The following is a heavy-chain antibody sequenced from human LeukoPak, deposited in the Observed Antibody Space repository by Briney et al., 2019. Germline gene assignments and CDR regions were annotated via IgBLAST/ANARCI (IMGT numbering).Heavy chain of an antibody. V-gene: IGHV1-69*13. Sequence: SVKVSCKASGGTFSSYAISWVRQAPGRGLEWMGGIIPIFGTANYAQKFQGRVTITADESTSTAYMELSSLRSEDTAVYYCAREVGIAVADNWFDPWGQGTLVTVSS. J-gene: IGHJ5*02. CDR1: GGTFSSYA. D-gene: IGHD6-19*01. CDR3: AREVGIAVADNWFDP. CDR2: IIPIFGTA.